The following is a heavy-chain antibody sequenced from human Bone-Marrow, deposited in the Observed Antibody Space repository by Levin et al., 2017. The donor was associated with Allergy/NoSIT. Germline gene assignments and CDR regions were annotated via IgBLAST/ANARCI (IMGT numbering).Heavy chain of an antibody. Sequence: PGGSLRLSCEASGFTFSNYAMNWVRQAPGKGLEWVAAINGGADATDYADSVKGRFTISRDNSKNTLYLQMSRLRVEDTALYYCFLDTVTTPSGEAFDVWGQGTMVTVSS. CDR1: GFTFSNYA. D-gene: IGHD4-17*01. J-gene: IGHJ3*01. CDR3: FLDTVTTPSGEAFDV. V-gene: IGHV3-23*01. CDR2: INGGADAT.